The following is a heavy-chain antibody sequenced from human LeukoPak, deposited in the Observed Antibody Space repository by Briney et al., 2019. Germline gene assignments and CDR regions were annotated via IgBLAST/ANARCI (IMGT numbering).Heavy chain of an antibody. V-gene: IGHV4-61*09. J-gene: IGHJ4*02. D-gene: IGHD1-26*01. Sequence: SETLSLTCTVSGGSISSGSHYWSWIRQPAGKGLDWVGHIYPSGRTNYNPSLTSRVTIAIDTSKNQFSLKLSSVTAADTAVYYCARHMPWELPPGAYDYWGQGSLVTVSS. CDR2: IYPSGRT. CDR3: ARHMPWELPPGAYDY. CDR1: GGSISSGSHY.